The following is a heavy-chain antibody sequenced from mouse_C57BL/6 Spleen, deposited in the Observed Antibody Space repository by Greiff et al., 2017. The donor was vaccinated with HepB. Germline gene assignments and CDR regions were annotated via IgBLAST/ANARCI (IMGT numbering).Heavy chain of an antibody. CDR1: GYAFSSSW. CDR2: IYPGDGDT. CDR3: ARLGKSYYGNYADYFDY. J-gene: IGHJ2*01. D-gene: IGHD2-1*01. Sequence: QVQLQQSGPELVKPGASVKISCKASGYAFSSSWMNWVKQRPGKGLEWIGRIYPGDGDTNYNGKFKGKATLTADKSSSTAYMQLSSLTSEDSAVYFCARLGKSYYGNYADYFDYWGQGTTLTVSS. V-gene: IGHV1-82*01.